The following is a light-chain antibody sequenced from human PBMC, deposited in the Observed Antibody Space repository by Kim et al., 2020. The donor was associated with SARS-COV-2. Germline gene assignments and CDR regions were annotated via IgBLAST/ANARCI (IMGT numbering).Light chain of an antibody. J-gene: IGKJ2*01. V-gene: IGKV3-15*01. CDR2: GAS. Sequence: VSPGERAPLSCRARQDVSTNLAWYQQKPGQAPRLLIYGASTRATGIPGRFSGSGSGTEFTLTINTLQSEDFAVYYCQQYNNWPRGTFGQGTKLE. CDR1: QDVSTN. CDR3: QQYNNWPRGT.